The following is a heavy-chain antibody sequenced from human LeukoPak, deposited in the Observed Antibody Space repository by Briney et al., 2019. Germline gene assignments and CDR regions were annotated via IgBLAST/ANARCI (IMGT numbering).Heavy chain of an antibody. CDR2: ISYDGSNK. J-gene: IGHJ4*02. Sequence: HPGGSLRLSCAASGFTFSSYGMHWVRQAPGKGLEWVAVISYDGSNKYYADSVRGRFTISRDTSKNTLYLQMNSLTVEDTAVYYCARGHGQWGQGTLVTVSS. V-gene: IGHV3-30*03. CDR3: ARGHGQ. CDR1: GFTFSSYG.